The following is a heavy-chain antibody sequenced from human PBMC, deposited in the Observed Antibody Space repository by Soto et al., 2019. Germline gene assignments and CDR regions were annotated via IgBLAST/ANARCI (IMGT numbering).Heavy chain of an antibody. CDR3: ARLSSPPEIPPRGYSYEYYFDY. J-gene: IGHJ4*02. Sequence: PSETLSLTCTVSGGSISSSSYYWGWIRQPPGKGLEWIGSIYYSGSTYYNPSLKSRVTISVDTSKNQFSLKLSSVTAADTAVYYCARLSSPPEIPPRGYSYEYYFDYWGQGTLVTVSS. V-gene: IGHV4-39*01. CDR1: GGSISSSSYY. CDR2: IYYSGST. D-gene: IGHD5-18*01.